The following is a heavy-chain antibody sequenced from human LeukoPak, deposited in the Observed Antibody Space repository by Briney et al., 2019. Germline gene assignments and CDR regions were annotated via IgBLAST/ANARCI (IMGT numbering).Heavy chain of an antibody. J-gene: IGHJ4*02. CDR1: GFTFSSYG. D-gene: IGHD4-17*01. CDR3: ASSPYGDPTLFDY. V-gene: IGHV3-30*02. Sequence: GGSLRLSCAASGFTFSSYGMHWVRQAPGKGLEWVAFIRYDGSNKYYADSVKGRFTISRDNSKNTLYLQMDSLRADDTAVYYCASSPYGDPTLFDYWGQGTLVTVSS. CDR2: IRYDGSNK.